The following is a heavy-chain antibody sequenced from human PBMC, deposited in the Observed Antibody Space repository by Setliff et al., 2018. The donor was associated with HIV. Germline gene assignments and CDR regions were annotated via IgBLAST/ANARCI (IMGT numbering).Heavy chain of an antibody. V-gene: IGHV3-23*01. Sequence: GGSLRLSCAASGFTFSSYAMSWVRQAPGKGLEWVSAISGSGGSTYYADSAKGRFTISRDNSKNTLYLQMNSLRAEDTAVYYCARGYCNSSNCYAIDYWGQGTLVTVSS. CDR2: ISGSGGST. CDR3: ARGYCNSSNCYAIDY. D-gene: IGHD2-2*01. J-gene: IGHJ4*02. CDR1: GFTFSSYA.